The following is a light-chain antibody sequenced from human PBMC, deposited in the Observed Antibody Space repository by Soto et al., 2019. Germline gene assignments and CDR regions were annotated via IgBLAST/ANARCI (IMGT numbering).Light chain of an antibody. CDR1: SSDVGSHNF. CDR3: CSYAGTTTWV. Sequence: QSALTQPASVSGSPGQSITISCTGTSSDVGSHNFVSWYQQRPGKAPKLMIFEVTKRPSGVSSRFSASKSGNTASLTISGVQAEDEADYYGCSYAGTTTWVFGGGTKVTVL. CDR2: EVT. J-gene: IGLJ3*02. V-gene: IGLV2-23*02.